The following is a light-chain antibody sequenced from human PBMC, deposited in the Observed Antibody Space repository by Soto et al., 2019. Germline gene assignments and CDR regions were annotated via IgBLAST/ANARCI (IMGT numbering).Light chain of an antibody. J-gene: IGKJ3*01. CDR3: QKYNSVPL. V-gene: IGKV1-27*01. Sequence: DIQMAQSPSSLSASVGDRVTITCRASQGISNYIAWYQQKPGKAPKLLISAASTLQSGVPSRFSGSGSGTDFTLTISSLQHEDVATYSCQKYNSVPLFGRGTKVDIK. CDR1: QGISNY. CDR2: AAS.